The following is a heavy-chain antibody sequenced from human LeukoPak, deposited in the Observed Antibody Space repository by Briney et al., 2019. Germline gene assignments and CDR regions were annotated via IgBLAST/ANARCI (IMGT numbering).Heavy chain of an antibody. CDR3: ARVSSKATVRGLITKKNYYYYYMDV. D-gene: IGHD3-10*01. CDR1: GFTFSNYE. J-gene: IGHJ6*03. V-gene: IGHV3-48*03. Sequence: GGSLRLSCAASGFTFSNYEMNWVRQAPGKGLEGVSYISGCGKNIYYADSVKGRFTISRDNAKNSLYLQMNSLRAEDTAVYYWARVSSKATVRGLITKKNYYYYYMDVWGKGTTVTISS. CDR2: ISGCGKNI.